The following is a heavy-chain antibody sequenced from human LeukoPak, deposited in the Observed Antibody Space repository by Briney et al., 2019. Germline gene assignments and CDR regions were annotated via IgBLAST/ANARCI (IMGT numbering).Heavy chain of an antibody. CDR3: AREGSSGYYYYMDV. D-gene: IGHD3-22*01. J-gene: IGHJ6*03. V-gene: IGHV3-11*04. CDR2: ISSSGSTI. Sequence: GGSLRLSCAASGFTFSDYYMSWIRQAPGKGLEWVSYISSSGSTIYYADSVKGRFTISRDNAKNSLYLQMNSLRAEDTAVYYCAREGSSGYYYYMDVWGKGTTVTVSS. CDR1: GFTFSDYY.